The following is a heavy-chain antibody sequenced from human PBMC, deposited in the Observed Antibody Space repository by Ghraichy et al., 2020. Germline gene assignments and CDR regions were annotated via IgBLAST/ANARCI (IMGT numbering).Heavy chain of an antibody. J-gene: IGHJ4*02. CDR2: IVTTGDT. V-gene: IGHV3-13*01. CDR1: GFTFSTHD. CDR3: DRGGGTYYSDSGSLNKFSY. Sequence: GESLNISCAASGFTFSTHDMHWVRQAPGKGLEWVSAIVTTGDTYHASSVKGRFTVFRDNVKNSVYLQMISLRVGDTAVYDCDRGGGTYYSDSGSLNKFSYWGQGTLVAVSP. D-gene: IGHD3-10*01.